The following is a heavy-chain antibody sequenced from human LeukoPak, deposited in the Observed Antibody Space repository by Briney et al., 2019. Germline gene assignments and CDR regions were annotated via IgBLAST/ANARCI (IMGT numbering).Heavy chain of an antibody. CDR1: GFTFSSYW. J-gene: IGHJ3*02. V-gene: IGHV3-7*03. CDR2: IKQDGSEK. CDR3: AKDRSIAAAGTMAFDI. D-gene: IGHD6-13*01. Sequence: ESGGSLRLSCAASGFTFSSYWMSWVRQAPGKGLEWVANIKQDGSEKYYVDSVKGRFTISRDNAKNSLYLQMNSLRAEDTAVYYCAKDRSIAAAGTMAFDIWGQGTMVTVSS.